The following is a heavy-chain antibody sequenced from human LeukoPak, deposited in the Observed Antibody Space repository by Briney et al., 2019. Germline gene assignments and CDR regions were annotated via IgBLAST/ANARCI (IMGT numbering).Heavy chain of an antibody. CDR3: AREVSYGAGFDY. CDR1: GYAFTGYY. CDR2: INPNSGGT. Sequence: ASVKVSCKASGYAFTGYYMHWVRQAPGQGLEWMGWINPNSGGTNYAQKFQGRVTMTRDTSISTAYMELSRLRSDDTAVYYCAREVSYGAGFDYWGQGTLVTVSS. J-gene: IGHJ4*02. D-gene: IGHD3-10*01. V-gene: IGHV1-2*02.